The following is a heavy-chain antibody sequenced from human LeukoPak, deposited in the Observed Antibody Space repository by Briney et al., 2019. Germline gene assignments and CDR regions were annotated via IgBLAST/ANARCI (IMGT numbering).Heavy chain of an antibody. J-gene: IGHJ4*02. CDR3: VKRWTGTTIGQQDY. D-gene: IGHD1-1*01. CDR2: ISYDGSNK. V-gene: IGHV3-30*18. CDR1: GFTFSSYG. Sequence: GRSLRLSRAASGFTFSSYGMHWVRQAPGKGLEWVAVISYDGSNKYYADSVKGRFTISRDNSKNTLYLQMNSLRAEDMAVYYCVKRWTGTTIGQQDYWGQGTLVTVSS.